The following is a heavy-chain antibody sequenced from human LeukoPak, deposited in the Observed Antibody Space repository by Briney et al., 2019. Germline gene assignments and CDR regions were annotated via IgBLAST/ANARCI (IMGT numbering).Heavy chain of an antibody. V-gene: IGHV3-49*03. CDR1: GFTFGDDA. J-gene: IGHJ3*02. D-gene: IGHD2-2*01. CDR2: IRSKAYGGTT. Sequence: GGSLRLSCTASGFTFGDDAMSWFRQAPGWGLEWVGVIRSKAYGGTTEYAASVKGRFTISRDDSKSIAYLQMDSLKTEDTAVYYCTREDIVVVPAASSAFDIWGQGTMVTVSS. CDR3: TREDIVVVPAASSAFDI.